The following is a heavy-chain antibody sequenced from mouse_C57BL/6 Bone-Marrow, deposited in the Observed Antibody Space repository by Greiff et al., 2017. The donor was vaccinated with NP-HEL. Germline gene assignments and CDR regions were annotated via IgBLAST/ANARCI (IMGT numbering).Heavy chain of an antibody. CDR1: GYTFTSYW. Sequence: QVQLQQPGAELVMPGASVKLSCKASGYTFTSYWMHWVKQRPGQGLEWIGEIDPSDSYTNYNQKFKGKSTLTVGKSSSTAYMQLSSLTSEDSAVYYCARFGYLAWFAYWGQGTLVTVSA. D-gene: IGHD2-2*01. V-gene: IGHV1-69*01. CDR2: IDPSDSYT. J-gene: IGHJ3*01. CDR3: ARFGYLAWFAY.